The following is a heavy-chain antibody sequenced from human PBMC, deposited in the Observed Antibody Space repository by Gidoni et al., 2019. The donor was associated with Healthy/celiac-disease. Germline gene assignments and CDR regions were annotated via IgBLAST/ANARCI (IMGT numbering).Heavy chain of an antibody. D-gene: IGHD6-19*01. J-gene: IGHJ4*02. V-gene: IGHV3-30-3*01. Sequence: RQAPGKGLEWVAVISYDGSNKYYADSVKGRFTISRDNSKNTLYLQMNSLRAEDTAVYYCARLSVAVPSDYWGQGTLVTVSS. CDR2: ISYDGSNK. CDR3: ARLSVAVPSDY.